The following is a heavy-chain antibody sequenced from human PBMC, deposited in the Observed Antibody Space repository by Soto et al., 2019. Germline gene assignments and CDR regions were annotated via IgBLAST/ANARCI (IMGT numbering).Heavy chain of an antibody. CDR3: AKEPRAVAGTGVDY. V-gene: IGHV3-23*01. Sequence: EVQVLESGGGLVQPGGSLRLSCAASGFIFSSYAMSWVRQAPGKGLEWVSAIGGSGGSPYYADSVKSRFTISRDNTKNTLYLQMNSLRAEDTAVYYCAKEPRAVAGTGVDYWGQGTLVTVSS. D-gene: IGHD6-19*01. J-gene: IGHJ4*02. CDR1: GFIFSSYA. CDR2: IGGSGGSP.